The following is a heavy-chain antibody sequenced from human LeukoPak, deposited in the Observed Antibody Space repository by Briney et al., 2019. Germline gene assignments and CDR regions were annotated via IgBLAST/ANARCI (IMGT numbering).Heavy chain of an antibody. CDR2: ISGSGGST. CDR1: EFTFSSYA. J-gene: IGHJ4*02. V-gene: IGHV3-23*01. D-gene: IGHD3-16*02. CDR3: AKCGDYVWGSYRSFDY. Sequence: GGSLRLSCAASEFTFSSYAMSWVRQAPGKGLEWVSTISGSGGSTYYADSVKGRFTISRDNSKNTLYLQMNSLRAEDTAVYYCAKCGDYVWGSYRSFDYWGQGTLVTVSS.